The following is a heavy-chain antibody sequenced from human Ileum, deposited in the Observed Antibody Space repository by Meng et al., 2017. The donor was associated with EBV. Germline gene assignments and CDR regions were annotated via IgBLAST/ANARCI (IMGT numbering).Heavy chain of an antibody. V-gene: IGHV4-4*02. CDR1: GASIGSSFW. J-gene: IGHJ4*02. Sequence: QVPLPESGLGSVEPSGTLSLICSVSGASIGSSFWWTWVPQPPEKGLEWIGEIYHSGSTNYNPSLKSRLTLSVDKSKSQFSLELISVSAADTAVYYCARGRRFGSGRYALDYWGQGTLVTVSS. D-gene: IGHD3-10*01. CDR2: IYHSGST. CDR3: ARGRRFGSGRYALDY.